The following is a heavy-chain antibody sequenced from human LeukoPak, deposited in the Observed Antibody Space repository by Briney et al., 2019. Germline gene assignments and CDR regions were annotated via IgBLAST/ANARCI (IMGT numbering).Heavy chain of an antibody. Sequence: GASVKVSCKASGYTFTSYGISWVRQAPGQGLEWMGWISAYNGNTNYAQKLQGRVTMTTDTSTSTAYVELRSLRSDDTAVYYCASGQGDYYDSSGYYSDDAFDIWGQGTMVTVSS. D-gene: IGHD3-22*01. V-gene: IGHV1-18*01. J-gene: IGHJ3*02. CDR1: GYTFTSYG. CDR2: ISAYNGNT. CDR3: ASGQGDYYDSSGYYSDDAFDI.